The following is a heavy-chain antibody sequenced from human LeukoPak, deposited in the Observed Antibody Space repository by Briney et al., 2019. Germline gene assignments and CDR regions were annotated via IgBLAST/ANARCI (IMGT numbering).Heavy chain of an antibody. CDR2: IYYSGST. D-gene: IGHD6-13*01. V-gene: IGHV4-59*08. Sequence: PSETLSLTCTVSGGSISGYYWNWVRQPPGKGLEWIGYIYYSGSTKYNPSLKSRVTISVDTSKNQFSLELSSVTAADTAVYYCARRGYASSWSFDYWGQGTLVTVSS. CDR3: ARRGYASSWSFDY. J-gene: IGHJ4*02. CDR1: GGSISGYY.